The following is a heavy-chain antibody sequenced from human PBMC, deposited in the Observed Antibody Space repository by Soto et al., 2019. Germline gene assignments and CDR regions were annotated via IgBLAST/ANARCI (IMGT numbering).Heavy chain of an antibody. J-gene: IGHJ5*02. D-gene: IGHD1-20*01. V-gene: IGHV4-59*11. CDR2: IYYTGSI. Sequence: SETLSLTCTVSGGSISSLYWSWIRQPPGKGLEWIGYIYYTGSINYNPSLKSRVTISVDTPKNQFSLKVSSVTAADTAVYYCARALVNGTTGSLDWFDPWGQGTLVTVSS. CDR3: ARALVNGTTGSLDWFDP. CDR1: GGSISSLY.